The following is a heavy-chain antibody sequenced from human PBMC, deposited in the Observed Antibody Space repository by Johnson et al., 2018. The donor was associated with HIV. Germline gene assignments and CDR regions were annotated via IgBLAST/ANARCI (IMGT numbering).Heavy chain of an antibody. CDR2: IRYDGSHK. V-gene: IGHV3-30*02. CDR3: AKSKLPDLVLEI. CDR1: RFTFSNYD. D-gene: IGHD4-23*01. J-gene: IGHJ3*02. Sequence: QVQLVESGGGVVQPGGSLRLSCAASRFTFSNYDMHWVRQAPGKGLEWVAFIRYDGSHKYYADSVKGRFTISRDNFKNTLDLQMNSLGGEDTAVYYCAKSKLPDLVLEIWGQGTVVTVSS.